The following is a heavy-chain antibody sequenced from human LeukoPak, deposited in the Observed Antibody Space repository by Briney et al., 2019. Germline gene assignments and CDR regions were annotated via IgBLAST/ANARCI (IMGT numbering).Heavy chain of an antibody. D-gene: IGHD5-24*01. V-gene: IGHV5-51*01. CDR2: IYPGDSDT. Sequence: GESLKISCKGSGYSFTSYWIGWVRPMPGKGLGWMGIIYPGDSDTRYSPSFQGQVTISADKSISTAYLQWSSLRASDTAMYYCARRVEMATTDAFDIWGQGTMVTVSS. CDR3: ARRVEMATTDAFDI. CDR1: GYSFTSYW. J-gene: IGHJ3*02.